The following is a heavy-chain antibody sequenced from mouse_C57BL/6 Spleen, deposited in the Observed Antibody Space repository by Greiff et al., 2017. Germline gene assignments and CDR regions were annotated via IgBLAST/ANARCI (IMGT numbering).Heavy chain of an antibody. CDR2: IDPSDSYT. Sequence: QVQLKQPGAELVKPGASVKLSCKASGYTFTSYWMQWVKQRPGQGLEWIGEIDPSDSYTNYNQKFKGKATLTVDTASSTAYMQLSSLTSEDSAFYYCARSDYGSAMDYWGQGTSVTVSS. D-gene: IGHD2-4*01. CDR1: GYTFTSYW. J-gene: IGHJ4*01. V-gene: IGHV1-50*01. CDR3: ARSDYGSAMDY.